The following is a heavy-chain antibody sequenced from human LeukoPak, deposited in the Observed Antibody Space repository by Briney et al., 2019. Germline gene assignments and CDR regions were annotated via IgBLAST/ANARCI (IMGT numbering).Heavy chain of an antibody. J-gene: IGHJ4*02. V-gene: IGHV3-66*02. CDR2: IYSDGST. D-gene: IGHD1-20*01. Sequence: GGSLRLSCAASKFTVSSNYMSWVRQAPGKGLEWVSLIYSDGSTYYADSVKGRFTISRDNSKNTVYLQMNSLRAEDTAVYYCAKRGLTYYYDYWGQGTLVTVSS. CDR1: KFTVSSNY. CDR3: AKRGLTYYYDY.